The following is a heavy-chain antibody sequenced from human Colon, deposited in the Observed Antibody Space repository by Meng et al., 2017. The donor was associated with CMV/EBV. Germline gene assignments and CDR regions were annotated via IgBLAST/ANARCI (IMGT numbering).Heavy chain of an antibody. V-gene: IGHV3-21*01. CDR1: GFTFTNYW. Sequence: GGSLRLSCAVSGFTFTNYWMHWVRHSPGKGLEWVSSISSSSSYIYYADSVKGRFTISRDNAKNSLYLQMNSLRAEDTAVYYCAKEEYYYGSGSYYTATYYYYYGMDVWGQGTTVTVSS. J-gene: IGHJ6*02. D-gene: IGHD3-10*01. CDR3: AKEEYYYGSGSYYTATYYYYYGMDV. CDR2: ISSSSSYI.